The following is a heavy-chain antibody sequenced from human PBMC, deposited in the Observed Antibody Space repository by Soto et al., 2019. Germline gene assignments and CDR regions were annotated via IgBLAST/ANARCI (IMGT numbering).Heavy chain of an antibody. CDR1: GFTFSSYG. CDR2: IWYDGSNK. V-gene: IGHV3-33*01. Sequence: PGGSLRLSCAASGFTFSSYGMHWVRQAPGKGLEWVAVIWYDGSNKYYADSVKGRFTISRDNSKNTLYLQMNSLRAEDTAVYYCARDRSGFGELFGRYYYGMDVWGQGTTVTVSS. D-gene: IGHD3-10*01. J-gene: IGHJ6*02. CDR3: ARDRSGFGELFGRYYYGMDV.